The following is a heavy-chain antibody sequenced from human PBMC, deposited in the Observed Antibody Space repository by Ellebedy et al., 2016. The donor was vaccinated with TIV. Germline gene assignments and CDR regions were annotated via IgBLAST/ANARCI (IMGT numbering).Heavy chain of an antibody. J-gene: IGHJ6*02. CDR2: ISTYNGNT. CDR1: GYTFTSYG. Sequence: ASVKVSXXASGYTFTSYGISWVRQAPGQGLEWMGWISTYNGNTNYAQKLQGRVTMTADTSTSTAYMELRSLRSDDTAVYYCATFTAGEVYYYYGMDVWGQGTTVTVSS. D-gene: IGHD3-10*01. V-gene: IGHV1-18*01. CDR3: ATFTAGEVYYYYGMDV.